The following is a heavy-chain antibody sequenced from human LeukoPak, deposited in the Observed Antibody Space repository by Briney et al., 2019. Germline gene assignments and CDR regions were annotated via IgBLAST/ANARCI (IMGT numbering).Heavy chain of an antibody. Sequence: PSETLSLTCTVSGGSISSYYWSWIRQPPGEGLEWIGYIYYSGSTNYNPSLKSRVTISVDTSKNQFSLRLSSVTAADTAVYYCARHNSGGKSSWYFDLWGRGTLVTVSS. CDR3: ARHNSGGKSSWYFDL. J-gene: IGHJ2*01. CDR2: IYYSGST. CDR1: GGSISSYY. D-gene: IGHD4-23*01. V-gene: IGHV4-59*08.